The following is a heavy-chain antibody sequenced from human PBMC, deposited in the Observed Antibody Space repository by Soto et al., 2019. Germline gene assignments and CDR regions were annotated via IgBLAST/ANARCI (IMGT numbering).Heavy chain of an antibody. CDR2: ISYDGSNK. V-gene: IGHV3-30*18. Sequence: QVQLVESVGGGVQPGRSLRLSCAASGFTFSSYGMHWVRQAPGKGLEWVAVISYDGSNKYYADSVKGRFTISRDNSKNTLYLQMNSLRAEDTAVYYCAKDMDLGYDSSGYGAFDIWGQGTMVTVSS. CDR1: GFTFSSYG. CDR3: AKDMDLGYDSSGYGAFDI. D-gene: IGHD3-22*01. J-gene: IGHJ3*02.